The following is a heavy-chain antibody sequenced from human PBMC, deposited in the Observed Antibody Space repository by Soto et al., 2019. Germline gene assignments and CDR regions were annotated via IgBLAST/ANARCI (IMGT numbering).Heavy chain of an antibody. D-gene: IGHD3-22*01. Sequence: GASVKVSCKASGYTFTSYGISWVRQAPGQGLEWMGWISAYNGNTNYAQKLQGRVTMTTDTSTSTAYMELRSLRSDDTAVYYCARGLLTMIGEPDFDYWGQGTLVTVSS. J-gene: IGHJ4*02. V-gene: IGHV1-18*01. CDR3: ARGLLTMIGEPDFDY. CDR1: GYTFTSYG. CDR2: ISAYNGNT.